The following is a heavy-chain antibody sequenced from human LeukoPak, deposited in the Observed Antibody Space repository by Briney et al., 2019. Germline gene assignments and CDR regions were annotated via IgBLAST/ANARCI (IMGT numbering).Heavy chain of an antibody. D-gene: IGHD2-2*01. Sequence: SETLSLTCTVSGGSISSYYWGWIRQPPGKGLEWIGSNSGSTYYNPSLKSRVTISVDTSKNQFSLKLSSVTAADTAVYYCARQLGYCSSTSCYADKVDYWGQGTLVTVSS. V-gene: IGHV4-39*01. CDR1: GGSISSYY. J-gene: IGHJ4*02. CDR3: ARQLGYCSSTSCYADKVDY. CDR2: NSGST.